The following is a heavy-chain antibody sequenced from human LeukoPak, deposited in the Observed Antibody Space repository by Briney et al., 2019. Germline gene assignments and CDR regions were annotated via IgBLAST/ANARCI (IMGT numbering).Heavy chain of an antibody. CDR2: ISYDGSNK. CDR1: GFTFSSYA. D-gene: IGHD6-13*01. J-gene: IGHJ6*03. V-gene: IGHV3-30*01. CDR3: ARSPRSSTTLATGYYMDV. Sequence: GILRLSCAASGFTFSSYAMHWVRQAPGKGLEWVSVISYDGSNKYYADSVKGRFTISRDNSKNTLYLQMNSLRAEDTAVYYCARSPRSSTTLATGYYMDVWGKGTTVTVSS.